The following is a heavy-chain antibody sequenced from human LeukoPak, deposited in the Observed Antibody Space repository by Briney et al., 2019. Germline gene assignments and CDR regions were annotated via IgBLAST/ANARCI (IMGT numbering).Heavy chain of an antibody. V-gene: IGHV3-11*04. Sequence: GGSLRLSCAASGFTFSDYYMTGIRQAPGKGLEWLSYISYSGTVIYYADSVKGRFTVSRDNARNSLYLQMNSLRAEDTAVYYCARSTRSEDNDFWSGYFANWGQGTLVTVSS. J-gene: IGHJ4*02. CDR1: GFTFSDYY. D-gene: IGHD3-3*01. CDR3: ARSTRSEDNDFWSGYFAN. CDR2: ISYSGTVI.